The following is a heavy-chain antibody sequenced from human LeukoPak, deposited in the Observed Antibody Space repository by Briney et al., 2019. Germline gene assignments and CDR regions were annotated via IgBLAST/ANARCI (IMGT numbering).Heavy chain of an antibody. CDR1: GFTFTSYA. J-gene: IGHJ4*02. CDR2: VSSSGGGT. CDR3: AKGGDYYGATFDF. D-gene: IGHD3-10*01. Sequence: GGSLRLSCAASGFTFTSYAMTWVRQAPGKGLEWVSSVSSSGGGTYYADSVKGRFTISRDNSKNTLYLQMNSLRAEDTAVYFCAKGGDYYGATFDFWGQGTLVTVSS. V-gene: IGHV3-23*01.